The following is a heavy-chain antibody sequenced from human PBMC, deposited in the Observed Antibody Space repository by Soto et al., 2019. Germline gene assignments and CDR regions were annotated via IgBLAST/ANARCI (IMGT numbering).Heavy chain of an antibody. V-gene: IGHV1-18*01. Sequence: ASVKVSCKASGYTFTSYGISWVRQAPGQGLEWMGWISAYNGNTNYAQKLQGRVTMTTDISTSTAYMELRSLRSDDTAVYYCAREPKKAAARPFDYWGQGTLVTVSS. CDR2: ISAYNGNT. CDR3: AREPKKAAARPFDY. J-gene: IGHJ4*02. D-gene: IGHD6-13*01. CDR1: GYTFTSYG.